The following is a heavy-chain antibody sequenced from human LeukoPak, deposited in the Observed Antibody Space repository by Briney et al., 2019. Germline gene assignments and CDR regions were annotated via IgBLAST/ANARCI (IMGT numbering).Heavy chain of an antibody. D-gene: IGHD4-17*01. V-gene: IGHV4-34*01. CDR1: GGSFSGYY. CDR2: INHSGST. Sequence: SETLSLTCAVSGGSFSGYYWSWIRQPPGKGLEWIGEINHSGSTNYKPSLKSRVTISVDTSKNQSSLKLSSVTAADTAVYYCARGRGLRRIVWGEGTLVTVPS. J-gene: IGHJ4*02. CDR3: ARGRGLRRIV.